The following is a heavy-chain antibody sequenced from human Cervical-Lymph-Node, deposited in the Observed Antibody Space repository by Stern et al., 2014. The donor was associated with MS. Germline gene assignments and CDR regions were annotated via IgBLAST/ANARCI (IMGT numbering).Heavy chain of an antibody. D-gene: IGHD4-17*01. CDR1: GYSFTSYW. J-gene: IGHJ4*02. CDR2: IFPGDSDT. CDR3: ARPKDYGDFKN. V-gene: IGHV5-51*03. Sequence: EVQLVQSGAEVKKAGESLKISCQGSGYSFTSYWIGWGRQMPGKGLEWRGSIFPGDSDTRYSPSFQGQVTISADKSNRTAYLQWSSLKASDTAMYYCARPKDYGDFKNWGQGTLVTVSS.